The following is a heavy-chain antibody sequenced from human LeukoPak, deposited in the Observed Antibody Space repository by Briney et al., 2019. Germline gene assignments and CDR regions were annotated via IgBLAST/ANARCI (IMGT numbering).Heavy chain of an antibody. D-gene: IGHD6-19*01. CDR2: ISDDGHGKVQ. CDR3: TLPGSTSGWYGGPVWWFDP. Sequence: GGSLRLSCAASGFACSSYTMHWVRQTPGKGLEWVAVISDDGHGKVQYYADSVKGRFTISRDTSRDTSKNTLFLQMNTLRPEDTAVYYCTLPGSTSGWYGGPVWWFDPWGQGTVVTVSS. V-gene: IGHV3-30*04. J-gene: IGHJ5*02. CDR1: GFACSSYT.